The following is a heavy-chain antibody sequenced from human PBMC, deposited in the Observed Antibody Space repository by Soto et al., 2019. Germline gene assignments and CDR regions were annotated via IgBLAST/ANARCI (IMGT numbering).Heavy chain of an antibody. CDR3: ARGQGAAAGHSKVDY. V-gene: IGHV4-30-2*01. J-gene: IGHJ4*02. CDR2: IYDSGNT. Sequence: QLQLQESGSGLVKPSQTLSLTCAVSGGSISGTTYSWSWIRQPPGKGLEWIGYIYDSGNTYYNPSLKSQFSISVDRSKTQFSLKLISVTAADTAVYYCARGQGAAAGHSKVDYWGQGALVTVSS. CDR1: GGSISGTTYS. D-gene: IGHD6-13*01.